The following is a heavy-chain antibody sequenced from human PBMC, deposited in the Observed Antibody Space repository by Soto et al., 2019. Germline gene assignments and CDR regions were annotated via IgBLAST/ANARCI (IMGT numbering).Heavy chain of an antibody. CDR3: ARRVGEQPVLEYWHFDL. V-gene: IGHV5-51*01. CDR2: IYPGDSDT. CDR1: GYSFTTYW. Sequence: PGESLKISCEGSGYSFTTYWIGWVRQMPGKGLEWMGIIYPGDSDTRYSPSFQGQVTISADKSISTAYLQWSSLKASDTAMYYCARRVGEQPVLEYWHFDLWGSGTLVTVSS. J-gene: IGHJ2*01. D-gene: IGHD2-21*01.